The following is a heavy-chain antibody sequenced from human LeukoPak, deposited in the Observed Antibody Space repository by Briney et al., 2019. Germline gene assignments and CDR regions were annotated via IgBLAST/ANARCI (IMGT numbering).Heavy chain of an antibody. CDR2: IYQSGST. Sequence: PSQTLSLTCAVSGVSISSGGYSWSWIRQPPGKGLEWIGYIYQSGSTYYNPSLKSRVTISVDRSKNQFSLKLSSVTAADTAVYYCARVAAEADNYYDSSGYYYVDYWGQGTLVTVSS. V-gene: IGHV4-30-2*01. CDR1: GVSISSGGYS. D-gene: IGHD3-22*01. J-gene: IGHJ4*02. CDR3: ARVAAEADNYYDSSGYYYVDY.